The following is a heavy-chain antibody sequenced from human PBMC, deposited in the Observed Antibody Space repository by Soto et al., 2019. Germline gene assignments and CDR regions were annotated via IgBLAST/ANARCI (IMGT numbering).Heavy chain of an antibody. Sequence: QVQLVESGGGVVQPGRSLRLSCAASGFTFSSYGMHWVRQAPGKGLEWVAVIWYDGSNKYYADSVKGRFTISRDNSKNTLYLQMNSLRAEDTSVYYWARERPGAAFDYWGQGTLVTVSS. CDR2: IWYDGSNK. D-gene: IGHD2-15*01. J-gene: IGHJ4*02. CDR1: GFTFSSYG. V-gene: IGHV3-33*01. CDR3: ARERPGAAFDY.